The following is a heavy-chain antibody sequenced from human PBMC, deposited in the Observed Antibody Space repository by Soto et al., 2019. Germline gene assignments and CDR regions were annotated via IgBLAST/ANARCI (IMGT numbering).Heavy chain of an antibody. D-gene: IGHD1-1*01. Sequence: SETLSLTCTVSGGSISSGGYYWSWIRQHPGKGLEWIGFIYSSGSTNYNPSLKSRVTISVDTSKNQFSLKLTSVTAADTAVYYCVRGDAYNYYWGQGTLVTVSS. V-gene: IGHV4-61*08. CDR2: IYSSGST. J-gene: IGHJ4*02. CDR3: VRGDAYNYY. CDR1: GGSISSGGYY.